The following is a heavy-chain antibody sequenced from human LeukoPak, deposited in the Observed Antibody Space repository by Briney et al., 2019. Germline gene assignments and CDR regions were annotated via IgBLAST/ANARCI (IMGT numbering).Heavy chain of an antibody. Sequence: SQTLSLTCTVSGGSISSGGYCWSWIRQHPGKGLEWIGYIYYSGSTYSNPSLKSRVTISVDTSKNQFSLKLSSVTAADTAVYHCARDTGGYSTYSSRAFDIWGQGTMVTVS. CDR1: GGSISSGGYC. D-gene: IGHD2-8*02. CDR3: ARDTGGYSTYSSRAFDI. J-gene: IGHJ3*02. V-gene: IGHV4-31*03. CDR2: IYYSGST.